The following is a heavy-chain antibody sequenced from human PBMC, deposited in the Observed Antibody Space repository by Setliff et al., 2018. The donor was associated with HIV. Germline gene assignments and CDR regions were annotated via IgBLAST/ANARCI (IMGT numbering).Heavy chain of an antibody. Sequence: SETLSLTCAVYGGSFSGHYWSWFRQSPGKGLEWLGEISHRGSTNYNPSLKGRLTISIDTSKNQFSLRLNSVTAADTGLYYCARHAPSVDDYDSTNSGAEDAFDIWGQGTMVTVSS. CDR1: GGSFSGHY. D-gene: IGHD3-22*01. CDR3: ARHAPSVDDYDSTNSGAEDAFDI. V-gene: IGHV4-34*01. J-gene: IGHJ3*02. CDR2: ISHRGST.